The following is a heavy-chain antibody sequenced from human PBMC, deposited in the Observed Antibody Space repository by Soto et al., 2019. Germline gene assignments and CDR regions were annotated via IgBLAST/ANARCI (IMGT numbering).Heavy chain of an antibody. Sequence: ASVKVSCKASGGTFSSYAISWVRQAPGQGLEWMGGIIPIFGTANYAQKFQGRVTITADESTSTAYMELSSLRSEDTAVYYCARGGYSYGFTAHFDYWGQGTLVTVSS. D-gene: IGHD5-18*01. V-gene: IGHV1-69*13. J-gene: IGHJ4*02. CDR1: GGTFSSYA. CDR3: ARGGYSYGFTAHFDY. CDR2: IIPIFGTA.